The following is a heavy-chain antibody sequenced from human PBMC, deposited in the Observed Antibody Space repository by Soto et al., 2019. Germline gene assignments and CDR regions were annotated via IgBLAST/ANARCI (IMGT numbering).Heavy chain of an antibody. J-gene: IGHJ4*02. CDR3: ASRSSGWYFDY. Sequence: PVGSLRLSCAASGFTFSSYAMNWVRQGPGKGLEWVSVISGSGGSTYYADSVKGRFTISRDNSKNTLYLQMNSLRAEDTAVYYCASRSSGWYFDYWGQGTLVTVSS. CDR1: GFTFSSYA. CDR2: ISGSGGST. D-gene: IGHD6-19*01. V-gene: IGHV3-23*01.